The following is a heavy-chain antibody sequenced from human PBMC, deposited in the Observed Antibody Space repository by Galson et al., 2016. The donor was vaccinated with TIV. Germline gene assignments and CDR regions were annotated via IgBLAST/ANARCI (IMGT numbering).Heavy chain of an antibody. Sequence: SVKVSCKASGYTFSHYYMHWVRQAPGQGPEWMGRINPDSGGTDYAQKFQGRVTMTRDTSITTAYMDLSRLISDDTAVYYCTTEGGPGYCSSTSCYGYYEMDVWGQGTTVTVSS. J-gene: IGHJ6*02. CDR3: TTEGGPGYCSSTSCYGYYEMDV. CDR2: INPDSGGT. D-gene: IGHD2-2*03. V-gene: IGHV1-2*06. CDR1: GYTFSHYY.